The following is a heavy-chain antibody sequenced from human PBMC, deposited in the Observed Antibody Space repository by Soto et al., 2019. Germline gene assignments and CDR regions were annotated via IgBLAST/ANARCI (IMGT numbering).Heavy chain of an antibody. V-gene: IGHV3-72*01. Sequence: PGGSLRLSCAASGFIFSDHYMDWVHQAPGKGLEWVGRTRDKAHSYTTEYAASVKGRFTISRDDSKNSLFLQMSSLKTEDTAVYYCARVRSSSWGLDAFDIWGQGTMVTVSS. J-gene: IGHJ3*02. CDR3: ARVRSSSWGLDAFDI. D-gene: IGHD6-13*01. CDR1: GFIFSDHY. CDR2: TRDKAHSYTT.